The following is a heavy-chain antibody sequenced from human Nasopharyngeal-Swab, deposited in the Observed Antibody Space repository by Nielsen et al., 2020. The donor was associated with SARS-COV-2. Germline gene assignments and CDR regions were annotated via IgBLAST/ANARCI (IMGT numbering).Heavy chain of an antibody. J-gene: IGHJ3*01. Sequence: GGSLRLSCVASGVIFSKYWMHWVRKAPGKGLVWVSRVNQDGSRTDYADYVRGRFTISRDNAKNTLYLQMNSLRVEDTAVYYCARIAIGCSRAFDVWGQGTMVTVSP. V-gene: IGHV3-74*01. CDR1: GVIFSKYW. CDR3: ARIAIGCSRAFDV. D-gene: IGHD2-21*01. CDR2: VNQDGSRT.